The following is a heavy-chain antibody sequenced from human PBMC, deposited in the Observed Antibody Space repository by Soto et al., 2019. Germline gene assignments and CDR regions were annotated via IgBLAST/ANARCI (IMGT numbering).Heavy chain of an antibody. Sequence: ASVKVSCQASGYTFTSYDINWVRQATGQGLEWMGWMKPNSGNTGYAQKFQGRVTMTRNTSISTAYMELSSLRSEDTAVYYCARGWYSSGWYYPCYYGMDVWGQGTTVTVSS. CDR1: GYTFTSYD. CDR2: MKPNSGNT. D-gene: IGHD6-19*01. V-gene: IGHV1-8*01. J-gene: IGHJ6*02. CDR3: ARGWYSSGWYYPCYYGMDV.